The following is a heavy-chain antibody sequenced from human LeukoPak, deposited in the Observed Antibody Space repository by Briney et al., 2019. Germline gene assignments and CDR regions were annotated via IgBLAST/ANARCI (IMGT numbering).Heavy chain of an antibody. CDR3: ARFSSSSSYFGY. V-gene: IGHV4-39*01. CDR2: IYYSGST. D-gene: IGHD6-13*01. Sequence: PSETLSLTCTVSGGSISSSSYYWGWIRQPPGKGLEWIGSIYYSGSTYYNPSLKSRVTISVDTSKNQFSLKLSSVTAADTAVYYCARFSSSSSYFGYWGQGTLVTVSS. CDR1: GGSISSSSYY. J-gene: IGHJ4*02.